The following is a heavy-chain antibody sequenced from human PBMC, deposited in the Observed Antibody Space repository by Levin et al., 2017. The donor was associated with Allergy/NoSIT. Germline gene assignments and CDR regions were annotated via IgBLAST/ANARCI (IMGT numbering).Heavy chain of an antibody. J-gene: IGHJ5*02. V-gene: IGHV3-73*01. D-gene: IGHD1-26*01. CDR2: IRTKVNTYAT. Sequence: AGGSLRLSCAASGFTFSDSAIHWVRQASGKGLEWVARIRTKVNTYATEYAASVRGRFIISRDDSKNTAYLHLNSLKTEDTAVYYCSRPSASGTFLSWGQGTLVTVSS. CDR1: GFTFSDSA. CDR3: SRPSASGTFLS.